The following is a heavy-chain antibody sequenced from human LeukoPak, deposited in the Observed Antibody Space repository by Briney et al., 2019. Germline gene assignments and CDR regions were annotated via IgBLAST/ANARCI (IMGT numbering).Heavy chain of an antibody. CDR1: GFTFSSYS. Sequence: GGSLRLSCAASGFTFSSYSMNWVRQAPGKGLEWVSSISSSSSYIYYADSVKGRFTISRDNAKNSLYLQMNSLRAEDTAVYYCARDPIGYSYIDYWGQGTLVTVSS. CDR3: ARDPIGYSYIDY. CDR2: ISSSSSYI. J-gene: IGHJ4*02. V-gene: IGHV3-21*01. D-gene: IGHD5-18*01.